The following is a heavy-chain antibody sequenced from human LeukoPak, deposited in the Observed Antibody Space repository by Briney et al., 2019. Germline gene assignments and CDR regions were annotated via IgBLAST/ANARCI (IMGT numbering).Heavy chain of an antibody. V-gene: IGHV1-69*05. Sequence: SVKVSCKASGGTFSSYAINWVRQAPGQGLEWMGGIIPIFGTANYAQKFQGRVTITTDESTSTAYMELSSLRSEDTAVYYCARGLIPLYYFDYWGQGTLVTVSS. D-gene: IGHD2-8*01. CDR2: IIPIFGTA. CDR3: ARGLIPLYYFDY. CDR1: GGTFSSYA. J-gene: IGHJ4*02.